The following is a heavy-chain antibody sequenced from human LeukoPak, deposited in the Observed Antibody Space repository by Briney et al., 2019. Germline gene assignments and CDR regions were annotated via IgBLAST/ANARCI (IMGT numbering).Heavy chain of an antibody. Sequence: GGSLRLSCAASGFDVSRNYMNWVRQAPGKGLEWVSAIYSGGNTYYADSVKGRFTISRDNSKNTLYLQMNSLRAEDTAVYYCAKDRTAISRGWTDFDYWGQGTLVTVSS. V-gene: IGHV3-53*01. CDR2: IYSGGNT. D-gene: IGHD6-19*01. CDR1: GFDVSRNY. J-gene: IGHJ4*02. CDR3: AKDRTAISRGWTDFDY.